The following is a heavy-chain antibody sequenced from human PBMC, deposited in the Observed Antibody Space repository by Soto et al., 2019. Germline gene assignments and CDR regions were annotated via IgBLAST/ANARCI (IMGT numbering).Heavy chain of an antibody. D-gene: IGHD3-10*01. CDR3: ARDPMGRYYGSGSYYFDY. Sequence: QVQLVESGGGVVQPGRSLRLSCAASGFTFSSYAMHWVRQAPGKGLEWVAVISYDGSNKYYADSVKGRFTISRDNSKNTLYLQMNSLRAEDTAVYYCARDPMGRYYGSGSYYFDYWGQGTLGTVSS. J-gene: IGHJ4*02. CDR1: GFTFSSYA. V-gene: IGHV3-30-3*01. CDR2: ISYDGSNK.